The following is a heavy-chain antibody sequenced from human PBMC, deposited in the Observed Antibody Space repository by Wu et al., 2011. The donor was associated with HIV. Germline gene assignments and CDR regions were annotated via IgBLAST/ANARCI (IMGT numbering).Heavy chain of an antibody. CDR1: GGTFSSYA. CDR3: GTSMRSGWYYYFYGIDV. CDR2: IIPIFGTT. V-gene: IGHV1-69*05. D-gene: IGHD1-26*01. Sequence: QVQLVQSGAEVKKPGSSVKVSCKASGGTFSSYAISWVRQAPGQGLEWMGGIIPIFGTTKYAQKFQGRVTITTDKSSSTAYMELSNLRSEDTAVFYCGTSMRSGWYYYFYGIDVWGQGTTVIVSS. J-gene: IGHJ6*02.